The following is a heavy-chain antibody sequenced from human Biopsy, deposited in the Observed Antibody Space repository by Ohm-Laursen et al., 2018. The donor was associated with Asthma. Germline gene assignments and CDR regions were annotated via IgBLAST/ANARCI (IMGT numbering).Heavy chain of an antibody. V-gene: IGHV1-69*13. D-gene: IGHD2-2*01. Sequence: SVKVSCKSLGGTFNTYVIGWVRQAPGQGLEWMGGINSVFGTTTYPQKFQDRVTITADDSMSTVYMELSSLGSEDTAVYYCARKAGSCISRTCYSLDFWGQGTLVTVSS. CDR1: GGTFNTYV. CDR3: ARKAGSCISRTCYSLDF. CDR2: INSVFGTT. J-gene: IGHJ4*02.